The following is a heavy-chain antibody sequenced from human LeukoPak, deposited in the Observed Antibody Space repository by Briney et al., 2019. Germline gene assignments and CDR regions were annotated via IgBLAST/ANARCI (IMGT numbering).Heavy chain of an antibody. CDR1: EFTFSSYS. CDR3: ARDSPHFYYYDNSGYYPNAFDI. J-gene: IGHJ3*02. CDR2: ISTYSDYI. V-gene: IGHV3-21*04. Sequence: GGSLRLSCAASEFTFSSYSMTWVRQAPGKGLEWVSSISTYSDYIFYADSVKGRFTISRDNAKNSLYLQMNSLRAEDTALYYCARDSPHFYYYDNSGYYPNAFDIWGQGTMVTVSS. D-gene: IGHD3-22*01.